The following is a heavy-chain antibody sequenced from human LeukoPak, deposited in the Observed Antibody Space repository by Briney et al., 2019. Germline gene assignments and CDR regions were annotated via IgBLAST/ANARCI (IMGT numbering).Heavy chain of an antibody. CDR1: GYTFTSYY. CDR3: AKSNGYGLVDI. CDR2: INPSGGST. J-gene: IGHJ3*02. D-gene: IGHD3-10*01. Sequence: ASVKVSCKASGYTFTSYYMHWVRQAPGQGLEWMGIINPSGGSTSYAQKFQGRVTMTRDMSTSTVYMELSSLRSEDTAVYYCAKSNGYGLVDIWGQGTMVTVSS. V-gene: IGHV1-46*01.